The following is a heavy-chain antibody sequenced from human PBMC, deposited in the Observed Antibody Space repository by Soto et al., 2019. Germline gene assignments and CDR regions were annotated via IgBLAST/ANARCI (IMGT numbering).Heavy chain of an antibody. J-gene: IGHJ2*01. V-gene: IGHV4-31*03. CDR2: IYYSGST. D-gene: IGHD1-1*01. CDR1: GGSISSGGYY. Sequence: QVQLQESGPGLVKPSQTLSLTCTVSGGSISSGGYYWSWIRQHPGKGLEWIGYIYYSGSTYYNPSLKSRVTISVDTSKNQFTLKLSSVTAADTAVYYCARGSHSERIWYFDLWGRGTLVTVSS. CDR3: ARGSHSERIWYFDL.